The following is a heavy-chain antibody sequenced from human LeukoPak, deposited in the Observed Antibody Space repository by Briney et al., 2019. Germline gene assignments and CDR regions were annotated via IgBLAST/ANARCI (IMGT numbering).Heavy chain of an antibody. Sequence: GGSLRLSCAASGITFNNTWMSWVRQAPGKGLEWVGRIKSKTDGGTTEYAAPVKGRFTSSRDDSENTLFLLMDSLKTEDTAVYYCTTTWSSRKGFDYWSQGTLVTVSS. V-gene: IGHV3-15*01. CDR3: TTTWSSRKGFDY. CDR2: IKSKTDGGTT. D-gene: IGHD3-10*01. CDR1: GITFNNTW. J-gene: IGHJ4*02.